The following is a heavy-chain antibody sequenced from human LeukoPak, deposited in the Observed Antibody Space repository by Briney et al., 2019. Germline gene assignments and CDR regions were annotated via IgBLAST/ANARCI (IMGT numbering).Heavy chain of an antibody. V-gene: IGHV3-30*02. CDR2: IRYDGSNK. CDR1: GFTFSSYG. Sequence: PGGSLRLSCEASGFTFSSYGMHWVRQAPGKGQEWVAFIRYDGSNKYYADSVKGRFTISRDNSKNTLYLQMNSLRAEDTAVYYCAKDRGGYFDYWGQGTLVTVSS. J-gene: IGHJ4*02. D-gene: IGHD3-10*01. CDR3: AKDRGGYFDY.